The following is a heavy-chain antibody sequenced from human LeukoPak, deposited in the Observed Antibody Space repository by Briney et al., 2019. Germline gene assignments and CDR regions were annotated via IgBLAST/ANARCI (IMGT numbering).Heavy chain of an antibody. CDR1: GGSINNYY. D-gene: IGHD6-13*01. CDR3: AKDPFERSSWYTDDAFDI. J-gene: IGHJ3*02. CDR2: MYYTGSS. Sequence: SETLSLTCTVSGGSINNYYWSWIRQPPGKGLEWIGFMYYTGSSTYNPSLKSRVTISVDTSKNQFSLKVSSVTAADTAVYYCAKDPFERSSWYTDDAFDIWGQGTMVTVSS. V-gene: IGHV4-59*12.